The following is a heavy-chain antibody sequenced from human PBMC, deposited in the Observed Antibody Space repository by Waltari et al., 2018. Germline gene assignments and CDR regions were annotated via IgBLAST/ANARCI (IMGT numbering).Heavy chain of an antibody. J-gene: IGHJ3*02. CDR3: ARKRTMIVADGAFDI. D-gene: IGHD3-22*01. CDR1: GVTFSSYS. V-gene: IGHV3-48*01. CDR2: ISSSSSTI. Sequence: EVQLVESGGGLVQPGGSLRLACAASGVTFSSYSMNWVRQAPGKGLEWVSYISSSSSTIYYADSVKGRFTISRDNAKNSLYLQMNSLRAEDTAVYYCARKRTMIVADGAFDIWGQGTMVTVSS.